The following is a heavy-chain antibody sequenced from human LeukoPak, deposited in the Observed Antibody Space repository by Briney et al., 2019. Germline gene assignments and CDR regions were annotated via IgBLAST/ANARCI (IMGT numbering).Heavy chain of an antibody. D-gene: IGHD2-15*01. V-gene: IGHV4-34*01. CDR1: GGSYSGYY. J-gene: IGHJ3*02. CDR2: INHSGST. Sequence: PSETLTLTCAVYGGSYSGYYWSWIRQPPGKALEWIGEINHSGSTNYNPSLKSRVTMSVDTSKNQFSLKLSSVTAADTAVYHCARADVLGYCSGGSCSGDAFDIWCQGTMVTVSS. CDR3: ARADVLGYCSGGSCSGDAFDI.